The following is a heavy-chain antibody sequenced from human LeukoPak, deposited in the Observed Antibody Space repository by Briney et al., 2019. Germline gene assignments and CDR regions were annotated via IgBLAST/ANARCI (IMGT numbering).Heavy chain of an antibody. CDR3: AREGSSSSCPDY. J-gene: IGHJ4*02. Sequence: GGSLRLSCAASGFTFSSYAMHWVHQAPGKGLEWVAVISYDGSNKYYADSVKGRFTISRDNSKNTLYLQMNSLRAEDTAVYYCAREGSSSSCPDYWGQGTLVTVSS. CDR2: ISYDGSNK. V-gene: IGHV3-30-3*01. CDR1: GFTFSSYA. D-gene: IGHD6-13*01.